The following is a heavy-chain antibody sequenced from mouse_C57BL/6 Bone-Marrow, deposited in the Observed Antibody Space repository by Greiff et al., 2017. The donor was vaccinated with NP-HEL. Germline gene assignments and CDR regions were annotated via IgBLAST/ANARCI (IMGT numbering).Heavy chain of an antibody. Sequence: EVMLVESEGGLVQPGSSMKLSCTASGFTFSDYYMAWVRQVPEKGLEWVANINYDGSSTYYLDSLKSRFIISRDNAKNILYLQMSSLKSEDTATYYCAREVTTVYFDYWGQGTTLTVSS. J-gene: IGHJ2*01. D-gene: IGHD1-1*01. CDR2: INYDGSST. CDR3: AREVTTVYFDY. V-gene: IGHV5-16*01. CDR1: GFTFSDYY.